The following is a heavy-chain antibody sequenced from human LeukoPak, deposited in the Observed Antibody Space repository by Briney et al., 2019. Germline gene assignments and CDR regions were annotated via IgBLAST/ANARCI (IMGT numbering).Heavy chain of an antibody. CDR1: GFTFSDYA. CDR3: VKAGCSSTSCYGNC. D-gene: IGHD2-2*01. J-gene: IGHJ4*02. CDR2: ISSNGGST. Sequence: GGSLRLSCSASGFTFSDYAMHWVRQSPGKGLESVAGISSNGGSTYYADSVKGRFTISRDNSKNTLYLQMSSLRAEDTAVYYCVKAGCSSTSCYGNCWGPGNLVTVSS. V-gene: IGHV3-64D*09.